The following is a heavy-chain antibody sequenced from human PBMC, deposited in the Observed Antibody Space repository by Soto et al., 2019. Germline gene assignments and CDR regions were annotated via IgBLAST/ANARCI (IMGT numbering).Heavy chain of an antibody. CDR2: IDWDDDK. V-gene: IGHV2-70*04. Sequence: SGPTLVNPTQTLTLTCTFSGFSLSTSGMRVSWIRQPPGKALEWLARIDWDDDKFYNTSLKTRLAISKDSSKNQVVLTMTNMDPVDTATYYCARMFHCSGGTCPFDYWGQGALVTVSS. CDR1: GFSLSTSGMR. D-gene: IGHD2-15*01. CDR3: ARMFHCSGGTCPFDY. J-gene: IGHJ4*02.